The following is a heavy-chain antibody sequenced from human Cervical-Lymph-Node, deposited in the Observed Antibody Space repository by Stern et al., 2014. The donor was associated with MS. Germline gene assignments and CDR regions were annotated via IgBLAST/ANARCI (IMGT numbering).Heavy chain of an antibody. CDR3: AKDMGDMVRGVAFDY. D-gene: IGHD3-10*01. Sequence: VQLVESGGGLVQPGRSLRLSCAASGFTFDDYAMHWVRQAPGKGLEWVSGISWNSGSIGYADSVKGRFTISRDNAKNSLYLQMNSLRAEDTALYYCAKDMGDMVRGVAFDYWGQGTLVTVSS. CDR1: GFTFDDYA. CDR2: ISWNSGSI. J-gene: IGHJ4*02. V-gene: IGHV3-9*01.